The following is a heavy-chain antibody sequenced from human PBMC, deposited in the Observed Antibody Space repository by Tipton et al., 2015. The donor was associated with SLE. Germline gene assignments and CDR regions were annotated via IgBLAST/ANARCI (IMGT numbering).Heavy chain of an antibody. J-gene: IGHJ6*02. CDR2: VYYSGSS. Sequence: LRLSCTVSGASISNGRYYWDWIRQPPGKGLEWIGSVYYSGSSYYNPSLKSRATISEDTPKNQFSLRLSSVTAADTAVYYCARYPYDSNGNHYYDYFGMDVWGQGTTVTVSS. D-gene: IGHD3-22*01. CDR3: ARYPYDSNGNHYYDYFGMDV. CDR1: GASISNGRYY. V-gene: IGHV4-39*07.